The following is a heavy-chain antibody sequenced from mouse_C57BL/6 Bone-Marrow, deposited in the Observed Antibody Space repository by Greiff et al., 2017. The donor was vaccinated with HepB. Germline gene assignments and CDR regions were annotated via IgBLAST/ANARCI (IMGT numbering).Heavy chain of an antibody. CDR1: GYTFTDYY. Sequence: VQLQQSGAELMKPGASVKMSCKASGYTFTDYYMNWVKQSHGKSLEWIGVINPYNGGTSYNQKFKGKATLTVDKSSSTAYMELNSLTSEDSAVYYCAREDGDYKRGAMDYWGQGTSVTVSS. CDR3: AREDGDYKRGAMDY. CDR2: INPYNGGT. J-gene: IGHJ4*01. V-gene: IGHV1-19*01. D-gene: IGHD2-13*01.